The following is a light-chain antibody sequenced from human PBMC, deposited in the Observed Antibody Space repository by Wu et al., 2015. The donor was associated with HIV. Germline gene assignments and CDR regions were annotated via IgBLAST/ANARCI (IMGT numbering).Light chain of an antibody. J-gene: IGKJ1*01. CDR2: DTS. CDR1: QSVSSY. CDR3: QQRTHWPRT. Sequence: EIVLTQSPATLSLSPGERATLSCRASQSVSSYLAWYQQKPGQAPRLLIYDTSNRATGIPARFSGSGSGTDFTLTISSLEPEDFAVYYCQQRTHWPRTFGQGTKVE. V-gene: IGKV3-11*01.